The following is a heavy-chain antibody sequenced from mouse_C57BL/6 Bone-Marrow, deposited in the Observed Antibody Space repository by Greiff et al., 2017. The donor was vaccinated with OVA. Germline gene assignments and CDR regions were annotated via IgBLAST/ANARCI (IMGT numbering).Heavy chain of an antibody. J-gene: IGHJ4*01. CDR3: AEMDYGSSYNAMDY. D-gene: IGHD1-1*01. Sequence: EVKLVESGGGLVKPGGSLKLSCAASGFTFSDYGMHWVRQAPEKGLEWVAYISSGSSTIYYADTVKGRFTISRDNAKNTLFLQMTSLRSEDTAMYYCAEMDYGSSYNAMDYWGQGTSVTVSS. V-gene: IGHV5-17*01. CDR2: ISSGSSTI. CDR1: GFTFSDYG.